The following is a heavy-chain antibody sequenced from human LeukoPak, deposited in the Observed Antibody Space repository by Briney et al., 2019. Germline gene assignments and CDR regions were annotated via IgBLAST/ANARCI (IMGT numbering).Heavy chain of an antibody. CDR3: ARVGYYDGSAYYPFDY. J-gene: IGHJ4*02. Sequence: GGSLRLSCVVFEFTFSSYWMSWVRQTPGKGLEWVANIKQGGSENYYVDSVKGRFTISRDNAKNSLYLQMNNLRAEDTAVYYCARVGYYDGSAYYPFDYWGQGTLVTVSS. CDR1: EFTFSSYW. CDR2: IKQGGSEN. V-gene: IGHV3-7*01. D-gene: IGHD3-22*01.